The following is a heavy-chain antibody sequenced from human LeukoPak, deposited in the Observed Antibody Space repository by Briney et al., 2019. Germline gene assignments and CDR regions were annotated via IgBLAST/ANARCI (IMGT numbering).Heavy chain of an antibody. J-gene: IGHJ6*02. CDR2: IYYSGST. D-gene: IGHD1-7*01. V-gene: IGHV4-59*01. CDR3: ARAPLTGTTLYYYGMDV. Sequence: SETLSLTCTVSGGSISSYYWSWIRQPPGKGLEWIGYIYYSGSTNYNPSLKSRVTISVDTSKNQFSLKLSSVTAADTAVYYCARAPLTGTTLYYYGMDVWGQGTTVTVSS. CDR1: GGSISSYY.